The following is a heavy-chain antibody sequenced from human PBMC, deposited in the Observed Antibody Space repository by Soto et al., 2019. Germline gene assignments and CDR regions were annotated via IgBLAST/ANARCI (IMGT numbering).Heavy chain of an antibody. V-gene: IGHV4-39*01. CDR2: IYYSGST. Sequence: SETLSLTCTVSGGSISSSSYYWGWIRQPPGKGLEWIGSIYYSGSTYYNPSLKSRVTISVDTSKNQFSLKLSSVTAADTAVYYCARLSNTVTPFDYWGQGTLVTVSS. CDR3: ARLSNTVTPFDY. J-gene: IGHJ4*02. CDR1: GGSISSSSYY. D-gene: IGHD4-17*01.